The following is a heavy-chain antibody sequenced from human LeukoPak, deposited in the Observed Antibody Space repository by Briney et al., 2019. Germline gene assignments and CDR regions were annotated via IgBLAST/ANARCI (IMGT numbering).Heavy chain of an antibody. CDR2: IQYDGSIK. CDR3: ARGGRSTYFDWSPDY. V-gene: IGHV3-30*02. CDR1: GFTFSNYG. J-gene: IGHJ4*02. Sequence: GGSLRLSCAASGFTFSNYGMHWVRQAPGKGLEWVAFIQYDGSIKYYADSVKGRFTISRDNARNSLYLQVNSLRADDTAVYYCARGGRSTYFDWSPDYWGQGTLVTVSS. D-gene: IGHD3-9*01.